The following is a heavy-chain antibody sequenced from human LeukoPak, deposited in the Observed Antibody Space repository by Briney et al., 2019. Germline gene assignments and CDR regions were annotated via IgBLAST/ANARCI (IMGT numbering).Heavy chain of an antibody. CDR1: GGSISSGGYS. V-gene: IGHV4-30-2*01. CDR2: IYHSGST. Sequence: PQTLSLTCAVSGGSISSGGYSWSWIRQPPGKGLEWIGYIYHSGSTYYNPSLKSRVTISVDRSKNQFSLKLSSVTAADTAVYYCASYSGYDTFDYWGQGTLVTVSS. J-gene: IGHJ4*02. CDR3: ASYSGYDTFDY. D-gene: IGHD5-12*01.